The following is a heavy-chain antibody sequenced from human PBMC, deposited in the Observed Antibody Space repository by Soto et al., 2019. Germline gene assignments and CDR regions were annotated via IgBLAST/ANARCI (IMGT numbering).Heavy chain of an antibody. Sequence: QVQLVQSGAEVKKPGASVKVSCKASGYTFTSYGISWVRQAPGQGLEWMGWISAYNGNTNYAQKLQGRVTMTTDTSTSKAYMELRSLRSDDTAVYYCARDRGYSYDIYYYYGMDVWGQGTTVTVSS. CDR3: ARDRGYSYDIYYYYGMDV. V-gene: IGHV1-18*01. CDR1: GYTFTSYG. CDR2: ISAYNGNT. D-gene: IGHD5-18*01. J-gene: IGHJ6*02.